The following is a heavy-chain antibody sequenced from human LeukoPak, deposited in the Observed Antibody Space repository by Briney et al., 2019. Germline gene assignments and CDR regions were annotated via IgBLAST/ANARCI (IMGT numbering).Heavy chain of an antibody. CDR1: GFTFSSYA. CDR3: ANRRQNYGEFFDY. J-gene: IGHJ4*02. V-gene: IGHV3-23*01. Sequence: GGSLRLSCAASGFTFSSYAMSWVRQAPGKGLEWVSAISGSGGSTYYADSVKGRFTISRDNSKNTLYLQMNSLRAEDTAVYYCANRRQNYGEFFDYWGQGTLVTVPS. D-gene: IGHD4-17*01. CDR2: ISGSGGST.